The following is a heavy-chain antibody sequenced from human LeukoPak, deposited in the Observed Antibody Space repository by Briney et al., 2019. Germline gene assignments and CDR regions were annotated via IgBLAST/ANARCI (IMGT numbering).Heavy chain of an antibody. Sequence: GESLKISCKGSCYSFTSYWIGWVRQMPGKGLEWMGIVYPGDSDTRYSPSFQGQVTISADKSISTAYLQWSSLKASDTAMYYCARQLWLRGDWFDPWGQGTLVTVSS. D-gene: IGHD5-18*01. CDR1: CYSFTSYW. J-gene: IGHJ5*02. CDR2: VYPGDSDT. CDR3: ARQLWLRGDWFDP. V-gene: IGHV5-51*01.